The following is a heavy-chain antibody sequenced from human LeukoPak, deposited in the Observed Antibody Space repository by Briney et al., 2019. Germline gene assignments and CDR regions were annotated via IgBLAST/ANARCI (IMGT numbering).Heavy chain of an antibody. Sequence: SETLSLTCTVSGGSISSYYWSWIRQPPGKGLEWIGYIYYSGSTNYNPSLKSRVTISVDTSKNQFSLKLSSVTAADTAVYYCARLEWEPPDYWGQGTLVTVSS. V-gene: IGHV4-59*08. CDR2: IYYSGST. CDR1: GGSISSYY. CDR3: ARLEWEPPDY. J-gene: IGHJ4*02. D-gene: IGHD1-26*01.